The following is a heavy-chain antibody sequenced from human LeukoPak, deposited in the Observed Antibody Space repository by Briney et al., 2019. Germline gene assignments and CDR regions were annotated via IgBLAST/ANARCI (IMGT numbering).Heavy chain of an antibody. CDR3: ATFPPGIAAAGDYYFDY. Sequence: ASVKVSCKASGYTFTSYAMNWVRQAPGQGLEWMGWINTNTGNPTYAQGFTGRFVFSLDTSVSTAYLQISSLKAEDTAVYYCATFPPGIAAAGDYYFDYWGQGTLVTVSS. CDR1: GYTFTSYA. D-gene: IGHD6-13*01. CDR2: INTNTGNP. J-gene: IGHJ4*02. V-gene: IGHV7-4-1*02.